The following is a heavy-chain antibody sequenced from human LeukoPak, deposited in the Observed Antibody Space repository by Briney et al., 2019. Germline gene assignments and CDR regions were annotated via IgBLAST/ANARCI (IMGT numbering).Heavy chain of an antibody. CDR1: GGTFSSYT. V-gene: IGHV1-69*06. D-gene: IGHD3-10*01. CDR2: IIPIFATT. Sequence: ASVKVSFKASGGTFSSYTITWGRQAPGQGLEWMGVIIPIFATTNYSQKYHGRVTITADKSTSTAYMELSSLRSEDTVVYYCASSWFGEGPVAFDIWGQGTMVTVSS. CDR3: ASSWFGEGPVAFDI. J-gene: IGHJ3*02.